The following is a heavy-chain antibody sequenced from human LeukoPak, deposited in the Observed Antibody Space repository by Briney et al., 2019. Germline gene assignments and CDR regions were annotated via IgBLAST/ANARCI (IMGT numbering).Heavy chain of an antibody. Sequence: GGSLRLSCASSGFTFNSYAMSGVRQAPGKGLEWVSAISGSGGSTYYAHSEKRLSIISSDNSNTTLYLQINSLSADDTTEYFGAKELLVAAAFAYWGQGTLVTVSS. CDR1: GFTFNSYA. J-gene: IGHJ4*02. CDR2: ISGSGGST. D-gene: IGHD6-13*01. V-gene: IGHV3-23*01. CDR3: AKELLVAAAFAY.